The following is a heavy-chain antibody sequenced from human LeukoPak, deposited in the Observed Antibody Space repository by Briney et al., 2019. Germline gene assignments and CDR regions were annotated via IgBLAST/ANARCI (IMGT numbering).Heavy chain of an antibody. D-gene: IGHD6-13*01. CDR1: GFTFDDYA. CDR2: ISWNSGSI. J-gene: IGHJ4*02. V-gene: IGHV3-9*01. CDR3: AKDSAAAGMAFDY. Sequence: GGSLRLSCAASGFTFDDYAMHWVRQAPGKGLEWVSGISWNSGSIGYADSVKGRFTISRDNAKNSLYLQMNSLRAEDTALYYCAKDSAAAGMAFDYWGQGTLVTVSS.